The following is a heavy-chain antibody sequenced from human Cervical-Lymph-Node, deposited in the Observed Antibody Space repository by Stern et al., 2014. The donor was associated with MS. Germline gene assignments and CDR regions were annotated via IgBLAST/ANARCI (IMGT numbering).Heavy chain of an antibody. CDR1: SGSISSYY. J-gene: IGHJ4*02. CDR2: IYYTGNT. D-gene: IGHD6-13*01. V-gene: IGHV4-59*01. Sequence: QLQLQESGPGLVKPSETLSLTCTVSSGSISSYYLSWVRQPPGKGLEWIGYIYYTGNTYYNPSLNSRVTISVDTSKNQFSLKLSSVTAADTAVYYCASGSSWYLGYLDYWGQGTLVTVSS. CDR3: ASGSSWYLGYLDY.